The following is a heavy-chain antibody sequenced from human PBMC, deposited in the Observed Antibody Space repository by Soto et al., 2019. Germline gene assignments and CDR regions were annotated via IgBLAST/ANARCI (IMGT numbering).Heavy chain of an antibody. J-gene: IGHJ5*02. CDR1: GGSVSSGSYY. D-gene: IGHD6-13*01. V-gene: IGHV4-61*01. CDR3: ARGLIAAAGTWFDP. Sequence: SETLSLTCTVSGGSVSSGSYYWSWIRQPPGKGLEWIGYIYYSGSTNYNPSLKSRVTISVDTSKNQFSLKLSSVTAADTAVYYCARGLIAAAGTWFDPWGQGTLVTVS. CDR2: IYYSGST.